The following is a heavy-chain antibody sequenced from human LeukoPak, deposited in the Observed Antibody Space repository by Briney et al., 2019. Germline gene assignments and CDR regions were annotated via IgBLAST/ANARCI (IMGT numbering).Heavy chain of an antibody. CDR2: ISGSGGST. D-gene: IGHD3-10*01. CDR3: AKDMVSGGSGSYFVGSFDY. V-gene: IGHV3-23*01. Sequence: GGSLRLSCVASGFTFSSYAMSWVRQAPGKGLEWVSAISGSGGSTYYADSVKGRFTISRDNSKNTLYLQMNSLRAEDTAVYYCAKDMVSGGSGSYFVGSFDYWGQGTLVTVSS. J-gene: IGHJ4*02. CDR1: GFTFSSYA.